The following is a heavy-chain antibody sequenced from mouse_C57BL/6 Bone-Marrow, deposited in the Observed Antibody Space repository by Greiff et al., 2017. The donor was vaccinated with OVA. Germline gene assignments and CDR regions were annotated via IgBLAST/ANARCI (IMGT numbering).Heavy chain of an antibody. CDR1: GFTFSSYA. Sequence: EVQVVESGGGLVKPGGSLKLSCAASGFTFSSYAMSWVRQTPEKRLEWVATISDGGSYTYYPDNVKGRFTISRDNAKNNLYLQMSHLKSEDTAMYYCARERTYYYGSSSAWFAYWGQGTLVTVSA. D-gene: IGHD1-1*01. V-gene: IGHV5-4*01. J-gene: IGHJ3*01. CDR2: ISDGGSYT. CDR3: ARERTYYYGSSSAWFAY.